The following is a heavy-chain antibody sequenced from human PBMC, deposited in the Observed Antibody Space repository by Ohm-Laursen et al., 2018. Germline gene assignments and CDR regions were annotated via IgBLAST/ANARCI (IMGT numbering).Heavy chain of an antibody. Sequence: TLSLTCTVSGVPIDSHYWSWIRQPAGKGLEWIGRIYASGTTYYNPSLTSRVTMSLDTSKNQFSLKLSSVTAADTAVYYCARYNIGSWFDPWGQGTLVTVSS. V-gene: IGHV4-4*07. D-gene: IGHD6-19*01. CDR1: GVPIDSHY. CDR3: ARYNIGSWFDP. J-gene: IGHJ5*02. CDR2: IYASGTT.